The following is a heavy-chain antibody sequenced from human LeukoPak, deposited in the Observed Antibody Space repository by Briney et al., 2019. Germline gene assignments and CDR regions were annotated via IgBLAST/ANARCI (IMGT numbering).Heavy chain of an antibody. V-gene: IGHV1-69*05. CDR2: IIPIFGTA. D-gene: IGHD6-6*01. J-gene: IGHJ4*02. Sequence: GASVKVSCKASGGTFSSYAISWGRQAPGQGLEWMGGIIPIFGTANYAQKFQGRVTITTDESTSTAYMELNSLRSEDTAVYYCARGLIAARPTSWGQGTLVTVSS. CDR1: GGTFSSYA. CDR3: ARGLIAARPTS.